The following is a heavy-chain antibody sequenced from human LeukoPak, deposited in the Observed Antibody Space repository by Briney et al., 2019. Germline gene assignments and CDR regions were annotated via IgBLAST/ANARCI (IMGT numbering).Heavy chain of an antibody. Sequence: GGSLRLSCAASGFTFDDYAMHWVRQAPGKGLEWVSGISWNSGSIGYADSVKGRFTISRDNAKNSLYLQMNSLRAEDMALYYCAKDKFRAAAGSSAFDIWGQGTMVTVSS. CDR1: GFTFDDYA. D-gene: IGHD6-13*01. J-gene: IGHJ3*02. V-gene: IGHV3-9*03. CDR2: ISWNSGSI. CDR3: AKDKFRAAAGSSAFDI.